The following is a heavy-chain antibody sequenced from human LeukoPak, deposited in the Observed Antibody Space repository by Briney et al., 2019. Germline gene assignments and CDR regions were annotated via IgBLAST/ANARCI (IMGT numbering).Heavy chain of an antibody. CDR1: GFTFSDYY. D-gene: IGHD3-10*01. CDR2: ISTSGSAV. J-gene: IGHJ6*02. CDR3: ARRAPFYYNSWSPTHDYGMDV. V-gene: IGHV3-11*01. Sequence: GGSLRLSCAASGFTFSDYYMAWIRQAPGKGLEWISYISTSGSAVYYADSVKGRFTMSRDNAKNSLYPQMNSLRAEDTAVYYCARRAPFYYNSWSPTHDYGMDVWGQGTTVTVSS.